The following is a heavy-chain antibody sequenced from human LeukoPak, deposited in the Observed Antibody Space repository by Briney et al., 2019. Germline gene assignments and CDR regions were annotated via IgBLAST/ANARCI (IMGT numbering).Heavy chain of an antibody. CDR1: GFTFSSYE. CDR3: AREVLLWFGEITQDYYMDV. V-gene: IGHV3-21*01. Sequence: GGSLRLSCAASGFTFSSYEMNWVRQAPGKGLEWVSSISSSSSYIYYADSVKGRFTISRDNAKNSLYLQMNSLRAEDTAAYYCAREVLLWFGEITQDYYMDVWGKGTTVTISS. J-gene: IGHJ6*03. CDR2: ISSSSSYI. D-gene: IGHD3-10*01.